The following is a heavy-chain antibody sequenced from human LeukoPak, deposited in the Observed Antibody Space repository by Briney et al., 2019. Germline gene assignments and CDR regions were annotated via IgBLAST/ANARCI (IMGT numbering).Heavy chain of an antibody. Sequence: PGGSLGLSCAASGFSLSTYGVHWVRQAPGKGLEWLAVISYDGTNKDYADSVKGRFTISRDNSKNTLYLQMNSLRAEDTAVYYCAKTGAAPWDYWDYWGQGTLVTVSS. CDR2: ISYDGTNK. J-gene: IGHJ4*02. CDR1: GFSLSTYG. CDR3: AKTGAAPWDYWDY. D-gene: IGHD3-16*01. V-gene: IGHV3-30*18.